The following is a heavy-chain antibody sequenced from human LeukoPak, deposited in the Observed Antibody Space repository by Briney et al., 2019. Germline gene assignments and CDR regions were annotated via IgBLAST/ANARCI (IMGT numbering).Heavy chain of an antibody. Sequence: PGGSLRLSCAASGFTFSSYAMSWVRQAPGKGLEWVSAISGSGGSTYYADSVKGRFTISRDNSKNTLYLQMNSLRAEDTAVYYCAKAPRNYYGSGGFDPWGQGTLVTVSS. CDR2: ISGSGGST. V-gene: IGHV3-23*01. J-gene: IGHJ5*02. CDR1: GFTFSSYA. CDR3: AKAPRNYYGSGGFDP. D-gene: IGHD3-10*01.